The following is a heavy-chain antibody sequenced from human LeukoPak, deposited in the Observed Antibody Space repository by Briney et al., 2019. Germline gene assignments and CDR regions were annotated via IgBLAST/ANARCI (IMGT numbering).Heavy chain of an antibody. D-gene: IGHD1-26*01. Sequence: GGSLRLSCAASGFTFNTYWMSWVRQAQGKGLEWVAGISGSGGGTNYADSVKGRFTISRDNFKNTLYLQMNSLRAEDTAVYYCARDLRELSYFDYWGQGTLVTVSS. CDR3: ARDLRELSYFDY. V-gene: IGHV3-23*01. CDR1: GFTFNTYW. CDR2: ISGSGGGT. J-gene: IGHJ4*02.